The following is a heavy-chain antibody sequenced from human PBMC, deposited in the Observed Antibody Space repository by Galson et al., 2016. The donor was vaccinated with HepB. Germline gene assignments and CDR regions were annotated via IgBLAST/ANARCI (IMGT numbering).Heavy chain of an antibody. CDR2: IYSGGNI. Sequence: SETLSLTCTVSGDSISNYYWSWIRQSPGKGLEWIGDIYSGGNINYNPSLETRVTMSLDTSKNHLSLRLASVTAADTAVYYCARDFTRHVEVGWFDPWGQGILVTVSS. J-gene: IGHJ5*02. CDR1: GDSISNYY. V-gene: IGHV4-59*01. D-gene: IGHD1-1*01. CDR3: ARDFTRHVEVGWFDP.